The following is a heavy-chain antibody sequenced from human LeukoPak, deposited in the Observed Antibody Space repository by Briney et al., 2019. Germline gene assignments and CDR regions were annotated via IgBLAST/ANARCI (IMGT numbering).Heavy chain of an antibody. CDR1: GGSISSGSYY. V-gene: IGHV4-61*02. D-gene: IGHD4-17*01. CDR3: ARVTGTTVTTFHYYYYMDV. CDR2: IYTSGST. J-gene: IGHJ6*03. Sequence: SETLSLTCTVSGGSISSGSYYWSWIRQPAGKGLEWIGRIYTSGSTNYNPSLKSRVTISVDTSKNQFSLKLSSVTAADTAVYYCARVTGTTVTTFHYYYYMDVWAKGPRSPSP.